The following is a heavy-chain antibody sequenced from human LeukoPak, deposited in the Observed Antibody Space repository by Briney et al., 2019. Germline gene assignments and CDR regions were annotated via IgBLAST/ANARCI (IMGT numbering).Heavy chain of an antibody. CDR3: ARGWDSLGLMDV. CDR1: GGTFSSYA. Sequence: GASVKVSCKASGGTFSSYAISWVRQAPGQGLEWMGGIIPIFGTANYAQKFQGRVTITADESTSTAYMELSSLRSEDTAVYYCARGWDSLGLMDVWGQGTTVTVSS. J-gene: IGHJ6*02. V-gene: IGHV1-69*13. CDR2: IIPIFGTA. D-gene: IGHD1-26*01.